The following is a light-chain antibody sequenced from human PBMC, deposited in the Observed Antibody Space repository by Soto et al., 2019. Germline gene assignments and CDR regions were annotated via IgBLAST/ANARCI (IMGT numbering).Light chain of an antibody. CDR1: SSDVDTYKY. CDR2: EVS. CDR3: CSYAGSTTRVL. Sequence: QLVLTQPASVSGSPGQSIIISCTGTSSDVDTYKYVSWYQQHPGKAPKLMIYEVSHRPSGVSDRFSGSKSGNTASLTISGLQAEDEADYYCCSYAGSTTRVLFGGGTQLTVL. V-gene: IGLV2-14*01. J-gene: IGLJ2*01.